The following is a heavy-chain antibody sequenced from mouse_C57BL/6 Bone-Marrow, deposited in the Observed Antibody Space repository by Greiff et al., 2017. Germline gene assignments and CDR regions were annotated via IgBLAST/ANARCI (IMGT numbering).Heavy chain of an antibody. CDR2: FTMYSDAT. Sequence: LVESGAELVRPGSSVKLSCKDSYFAFMASAMHWVKQRPGHGLEWIGSFTMYSDATEYSENFKGKATLTANTSSSTTYMELSSLTSEYSSVYYSAREDYYDSSSFDYWGQGTTLTVSS. V-gene: IGHV1-49*01. J-gene: IGHJ2*01. D-gene: IGHD1-1*01. CDR1: YFAFMASA. CDR3: AREDYYDSSSFDY.